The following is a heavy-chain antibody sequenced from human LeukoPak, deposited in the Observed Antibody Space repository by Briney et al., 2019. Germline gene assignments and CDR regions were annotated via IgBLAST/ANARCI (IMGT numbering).Heavy chain of an antibody. J-gene: IGHJ4*02. V-gene: IGHV3-7*01. D-gene: IGHD2-8*01. CDR3: ATSGNRLYPPEAFAY. CDR2: IKQDGSEK. Sequence: GGSLRLSCAASGFPFSTYWMSWVRQAPGKGLQWVASIKQDGSEKYYVDSEEGQFTISRDNAKNSLYLQMNSLTDEDTAVYYCATSGNRLYPPEAFAYWGQGTLVTVSS. CDR1: GFPFSTYW.